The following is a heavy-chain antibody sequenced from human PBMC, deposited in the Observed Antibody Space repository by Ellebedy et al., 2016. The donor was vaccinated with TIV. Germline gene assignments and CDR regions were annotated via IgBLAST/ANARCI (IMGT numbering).Heavy chain of an antibody. V-gene: IGHV3-23*01. J-gene: IGHJ4*02. CDR2: ISNSGDNT. CDR3: AKRGGTENF. D-gene: IGHD3-16*01. Sequence: GESLKISXAASGFTFSSYSMNWVRQAPGKGLEWVSGISNSGDNTYYADSVKGRFTISRDNSKNTLYLQMNSLRADDTAVYFCAKRGGTENFWGQGTLVTVSS. CDR1: GFTFSSYS.